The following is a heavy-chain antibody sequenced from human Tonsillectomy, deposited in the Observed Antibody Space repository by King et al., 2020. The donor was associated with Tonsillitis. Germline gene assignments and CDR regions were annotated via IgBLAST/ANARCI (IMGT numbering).Heavy chain of an antibody. J-gene: IGHJ6*02. CDR2: IYPGDSDT. CDR1: ETFTSYW. Sequence: QLVQSGPEVKKPGESLRISCKGETFTSYWIGWVRQMPGKGLEWMGIIYPGDSDTRYSPSFPGQVTISADKSISTAYLQWSSLRASYTAVYYCARGSFSLARTYYYYDMGGWGQGTSVTVSS. D-gene: IGHD6-6*01. CDR3: ARGSFSLARTYYYYDMGG. V-gene: IGHV5-51*01.